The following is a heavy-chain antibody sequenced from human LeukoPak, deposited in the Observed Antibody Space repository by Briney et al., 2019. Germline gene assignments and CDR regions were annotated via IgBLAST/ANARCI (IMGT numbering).Heavy chain of an antibody. Sequence: GGSLRLSCAASGFTFSSYWMSWVRQAPGKGLERVANIKQDGSEKYYVDSVKGRFTISRDNAKNSLYLQMNSLRAEDTAVYYCARGSSENWFDPWGQGTLVTVSS. J-gene: IGHJ5*02. CDR2: IKQDGSEK. CDR3: ARGSSENWFDP. V-gene: IGHV3-7*01. CDR1: GFTFSSYW.